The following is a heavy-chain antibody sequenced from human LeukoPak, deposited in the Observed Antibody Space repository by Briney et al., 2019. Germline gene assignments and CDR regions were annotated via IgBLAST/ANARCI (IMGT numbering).Heavy chain of an antibody. CDR2: IYSGGST. Sequence: GGSLRLSCAASGFTVSSNHGRWVPQAPGKGLVWVSVIYSGGSTHYADSVEGRFTISRDNSKNTLYLQMNSLRAEDTAVYYCARDTQWLVGYWGQGTLVTVSS. CDR3: ARDTQWLVGY. J-gene: IGHJ4*02. CDR1: GFTVSSNH. V-gene: IGHV3-53*05. D-gene: IGHD6-19*01.